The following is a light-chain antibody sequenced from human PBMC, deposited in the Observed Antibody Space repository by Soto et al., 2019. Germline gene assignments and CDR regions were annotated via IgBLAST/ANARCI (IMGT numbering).Light chain of an antibody. CDR2: DAS. V-gene: IGKV1-33*01. J-gene: IGKJ4*01. CDR3: QQYDNLPLT. CDR1: QDINNF. Sequence: DIQMTQSPSSLSATVGDRVTITCQASQDINNFLNWYQQKPGKAPNLLIYDASDLAAGVPPRFSGSKSGTDFTFTISSLQPEDIATYYCQQYDNLPLTFGGGPRWIS.